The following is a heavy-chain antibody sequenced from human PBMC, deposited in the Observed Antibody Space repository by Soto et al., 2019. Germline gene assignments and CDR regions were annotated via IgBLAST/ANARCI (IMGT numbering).Heavy chain of an antibody. CDR1: GCPFTGYY. CDR2: INPNSGGT. J-gene: IGHJ3*02. CDR3: ARQGPGELLLDLYAFDI. Sequence: RXSVKVSCKASGCPFTGYYMHWVRQAPGQGLEWMGWINPNSGGTNYAQKFQGWVTMTRDTSISTAYMELSRLRSDDTAVYYCARQGPGELLLDLYAFDIWGQGTMVTVSS. V-gene: IGHV1-2*04. D-gene: IGHD1-26*01.